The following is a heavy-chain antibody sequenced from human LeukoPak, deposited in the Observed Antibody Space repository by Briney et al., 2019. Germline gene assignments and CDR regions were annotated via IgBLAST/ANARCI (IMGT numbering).Heavy chain of an antibody. D-gene: IGHD6-6*01. CDR1: GFTFGCYW. V-gene: IGHV3-7*01. CDR3: ARDGVSSSPDFDY. Sequence: GGSLRLSCRASGFTFGCYWMYWVRQAPGEGLEWVANINFDGSEKNYVDTVKGRFTISRDNAKNSLYLQMNSLRAEDTAVYYCARDGVSSSPDFDYWGQGTLVTV. CDR2: INFDGSEK. J-gene: IGHJ4*02.